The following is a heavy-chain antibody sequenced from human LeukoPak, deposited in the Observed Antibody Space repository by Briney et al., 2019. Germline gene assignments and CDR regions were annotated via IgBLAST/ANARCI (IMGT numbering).Heavy chain of an antibody. J-gene: IGHJ4*02. D-gene: IGHD3-3*01. V-gene: IGHV3-15*01. CDR3: TTDMYYDFEPDY. CDR2: IKSKTDGGTT. Sequence: TGGSLRLSCAASGFTFSNAWMSWVRQAPGKGLEWVGRIKSKTDGGTTDYAAPVKGRFTISRDDSKNTLYLQMNSLKTEDTAVYYCTTDMYYDFEPDYWGQGTLVTVSS. CDR1: GFTFSNAW.